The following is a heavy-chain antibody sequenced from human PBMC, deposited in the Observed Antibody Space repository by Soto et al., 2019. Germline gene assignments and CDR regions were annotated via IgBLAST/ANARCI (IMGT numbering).Heavy chain of an antibody. D-gene: IGHD3-16*02. CDR3: ARDGVTFGGVIAEYFQH. J-gene: IGHJ1*01. CDR2: LSSSSSTI. Sequence: GGSLRLSCAASGFTFSSYSMNWVRQAPGKGLEWVSYLSSSSSTIYYADSVTGRFTIARDNAKNSLYLQMNSLRDEDTAVYYCARDGVTFGGVIAEYFQHWGQGTLVTVSS. CDR1: GFTFSSYS. V-gene: IGHV3-48*02.